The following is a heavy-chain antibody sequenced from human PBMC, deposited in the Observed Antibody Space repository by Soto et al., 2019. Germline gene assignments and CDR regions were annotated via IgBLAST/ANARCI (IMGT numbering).Heavy chain of an antibody. D-gene: IGHD3-16*01. J-gene: IGHJ4*02. CDR1: GFTFRSYS. CDR3: LGDRGPECVYYFDY. V-gene: IGHV3-21*02. CDR2: IISSSGDK. Sequence: EVQLLEHGGRLVKPGGSLRLSCAASGFTFRSYSMNWVRQAPGKGLEWVSGIISSSGDKYYADSVKGRFTISRDKSKDMICLKMGDMSVYDTAGDYCLGDRGPECVYYFDYWGQGTLVTVSS.